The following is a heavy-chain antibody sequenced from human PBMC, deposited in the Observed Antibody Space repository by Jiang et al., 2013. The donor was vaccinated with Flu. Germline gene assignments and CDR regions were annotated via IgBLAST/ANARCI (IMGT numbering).Heavy chain of an antibody. CDR1: GFTFSSYA. CDR2: MSYDGSNK. CDR3: ARDRGVVIETGTFDK. J-gene: IGHJ4*02. V-gene: IGHV3-30*01. D-gene: IGHD3-3*01. Sequence: QLVESGGGVVQPGRSLRLSCAASGFTFSSYAMHWVRQAPGKGLEWVTVMSYDGSNKYYGDSVKGRFTISRDNFKNTLYLQMNSLRAEDTAVYYCARDRGVVIETGTFDKWGQGTLVTVSS.